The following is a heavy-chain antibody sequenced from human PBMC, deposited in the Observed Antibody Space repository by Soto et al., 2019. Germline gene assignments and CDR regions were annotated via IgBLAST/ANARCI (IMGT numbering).Heavy chain of an antibody. CDR1: GGSISSSSYY. J-gene: IGHJ4*02. CDR3: SRGNRWAFDY. Sequence: SETLSLTCTVSGGSISSSSYYWGWIRQPPGKGLEWIGNIYYSGSTYYNPSLKSRVTISVDTSKNQFSLKLSSVTAADTAVYYCSRGNRWAFDYWGQGTLVTVSS. D-gene: IGHD1-26*01. V-gene: IGHV4-39*01. CDR2: IYYSGST.